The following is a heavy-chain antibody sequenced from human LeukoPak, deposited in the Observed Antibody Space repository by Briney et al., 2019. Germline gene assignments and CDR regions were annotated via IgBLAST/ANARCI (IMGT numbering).Heavy chain of an antibody. Sequence: SETLSLTCAVSGDSFSSHYWTWIRQSPGTGLEWIGYISHTGRTNYNPSLKGRVTISIDTSKNQFSLKLRSVTAADTAVYYCARDLVTVTKGFDIWGQGTMVSVSS. CDR1: GDSFSSHY. J-gene: IGHJ3*02. CDR2: ISHTGRT. D-gene: IGHD4-17*01. CDR3: ARDLVTVTKGFDI. V-gene: IGHV4-59*11.